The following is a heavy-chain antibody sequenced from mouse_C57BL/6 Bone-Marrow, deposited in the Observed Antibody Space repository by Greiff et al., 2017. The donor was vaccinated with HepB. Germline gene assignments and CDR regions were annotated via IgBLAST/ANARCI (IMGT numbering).Heavy chain of an antibody. Sequence: EVQLVESGGGLVKPGGSLKLSCAASGFTFSSYAMSWVRQTPEKRLEWVATLSDGGSYTYYPDNVKGRFTISRDNAKNNLYLQMSQLKSEDTAMYYCAREGGSYYGSSYAWFAYWGQGTLVTVSA. J-gene: IGHJ3*01. CDR2: LSDGGSYT. V-gene: IGHV5-4*01. D-gene: IGHD1-1*01. CDR1: GFTFSSYA. CDR3: AREGGSYYGSSYAWFAY.